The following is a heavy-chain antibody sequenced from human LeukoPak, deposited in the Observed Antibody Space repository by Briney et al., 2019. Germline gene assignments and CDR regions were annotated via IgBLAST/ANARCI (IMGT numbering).Heavy chain of an antibody. CDR1: GFTFSSYW. CDR3: ARDGGGDIPGDFDY. J-gene: IGHJ4*02. V-gene: IGHV3-48*04. Sequence: GGSLRLSCVASGFTFSSYWMHWVRQDPRKGLEWVSYISSSSSTIYYADSVKGRFIISRDNAKNSLYLQMNSLRAEDTAVYYCARDGGGDIPGDFDYWGQGTLVTVSS. D-gene: IGHD2-15*01. CDR2: ISSSSSTI.